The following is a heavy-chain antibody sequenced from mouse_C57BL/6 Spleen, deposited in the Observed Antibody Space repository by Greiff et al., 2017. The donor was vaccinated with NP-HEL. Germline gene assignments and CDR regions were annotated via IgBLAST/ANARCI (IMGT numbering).Heavy chain of an antibody. V-gene: IGHV1-72*01. Sequence: QVQLQQPGAELVKPGASVKLSCKASGYTFTSYWMHWVKQRPGRGLECIGRIDPNSGGTKYNEKFKSKATLTVDKPSSTAYMQLSSLTSEDSAVYYCARSKGIYYGHDGGFAYWGQGTLVTVSA. J-gene: IGHJ3*01. D-gene: IGHD2-2*01. CDR2: IDPNSGGT. CDR1: GYTFTSYW. CDR3: ARSKGIYYGHDGGFAY.